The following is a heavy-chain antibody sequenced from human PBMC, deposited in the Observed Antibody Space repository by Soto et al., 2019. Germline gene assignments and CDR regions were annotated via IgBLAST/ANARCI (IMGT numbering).Heavy chain of an antibody. CDR1: GFTFISYA. Sequence: PGGSLRVSCAASGFTFISYAMSWVRQAPWKGLGWVSVISSSGGSTFYADSVKGRFTISRDNSRNTLYLQMNSLRAEDTAIYYCAKYQPMTQPRPYFDYWGQGTLVTVS. D-gene: IGHD3-22*01. V-gene: IGHV3-23*01. J-gene: IGHJ4*02. CDR3: AKYQPMTQPRPYFDY. CDR2: ISSSGGST.